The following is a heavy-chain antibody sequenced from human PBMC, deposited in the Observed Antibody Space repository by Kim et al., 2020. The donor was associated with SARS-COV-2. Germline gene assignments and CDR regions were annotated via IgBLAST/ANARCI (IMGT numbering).Heavy chain of an antibody. CDR3: ARDGSSWGWFDP. D-gene: IGHD6-13*01. Sequence: YYADSVKGRFTISRDNAKNSLYLQMNSLRAEYTAVYYCARDGSSWGWFDPWGQGTLVTVSS. J-gene: IGHJ5*02. V-gene: IGHV3-11*04.